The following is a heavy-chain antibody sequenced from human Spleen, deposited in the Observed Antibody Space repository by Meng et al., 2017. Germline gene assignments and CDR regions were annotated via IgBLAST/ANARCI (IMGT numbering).Heavy chain of an antibody. J-gene: IGHJ4*02. Sequence: GESLKISCEASGFTFNSYAMTWVRQAPGKGLEWVSTISHSGGSTYYADSVKGRFTISRDNSKNTLYLQLNSLRAEDTAVYYCAKDDYGDYGSPVDYWGQGTLVTVSS. CDR2: ISHSGGST. CDR3: AKDDYGDYGSPVDY. V-gene: IGHV3-23*01. CDR1: GFTFNSYA. D-gene: IGHD4-17*01.